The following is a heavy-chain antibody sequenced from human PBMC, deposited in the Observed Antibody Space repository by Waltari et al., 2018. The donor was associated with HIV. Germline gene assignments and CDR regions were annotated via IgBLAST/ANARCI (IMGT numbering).Heavy chain of an antibody. CDR1: GGSISSYY. J-gene: IGHJ3*02. V-gene: IGHV4-4*07. Sequence: QVQLQESGPGLVKPSETLSLTCTVSGGSISSYYWSWIRQPAGKGLEWIGRSYTSGSTNYNPSIKSRVTMSVDTSKNQFSLKLSSVTAADTAVYYCARGTYYYDSSGHDAFDIWGQGTMVTVSS. CDR2: SYTSGST. CDR3: ARGTYYYDSSGHDAFDI. D-gene: IGHD3-22*01.